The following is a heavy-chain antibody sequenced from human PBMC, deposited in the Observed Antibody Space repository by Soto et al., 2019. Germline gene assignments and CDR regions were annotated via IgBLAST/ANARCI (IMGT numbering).Heavy chain of an antibody. J-gene: IGHJ6*02. V-gene: IGHV3-21*02. D-gene: IGHD6-13*01. CDR1: GFTFSSYS. CDR2: ISSSSSYI. CDR3: ARHQGPAAGNDGMDV. Sequence: EVQLVESGGGLVKPGGSLRLSCAASGFTFSSYSMNWVRQAPGKGLEWVASISSSSSYIYYADSVKGRFTISRDKAKNSLFLQMSSLRAEDTALYYCARHQGPAAGNDGMDVWGRGTTVTVSS.